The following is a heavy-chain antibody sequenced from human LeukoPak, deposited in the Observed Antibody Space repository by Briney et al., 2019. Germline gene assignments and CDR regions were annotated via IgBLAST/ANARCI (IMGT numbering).Heavy chain of an antibody. D-gene: IGHD6-13*01. V-gene: IGHV3-23*01. CDR1: GFTFSSYG. Sequence: GGSLRLSYAASGFTFSSYGMSWVRQAPGKGLEWVSVISGSGDSTFYADSVKGRFTISRDNSKNTRYLQMNSLRAEDTAVYYCAKTYYSSRAHYYYYYYMDVWGKGTTVTISS. J-gene: IGHJ6*03. CDR3: AKTYYSSRAHYYYYYYMDV. CDR2: ISGSGDST.